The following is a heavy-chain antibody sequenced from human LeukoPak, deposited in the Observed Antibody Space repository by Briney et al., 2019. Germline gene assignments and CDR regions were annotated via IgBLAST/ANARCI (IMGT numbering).Heavy chain of an antibody. V-gene: IGHV3-21*01. Sequence: GGSLRLSCAASGFTFSRYSMNWVRQAPGKGLEWVSAISSSSSYTYYADSVKGRFTISRDNAKNSLYLQMNSLRAEDTAVYYCARDMHPWLAAAIFDPWGQGTLVTVSS. CDR2: ISSSSSYT. CDR3: ARDMHPWLAAAIFDP. J-gene: IGHJ5*02. CDR1: GFTFSRYS. D-gene: IGHD6-13*01.